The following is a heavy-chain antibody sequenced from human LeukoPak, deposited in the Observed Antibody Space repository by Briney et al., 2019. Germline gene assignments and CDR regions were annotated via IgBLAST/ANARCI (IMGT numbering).Heavy chain of an antibody. V-gene: IGHV3-30*18. CDR3: ANPLRYFDWYAFDI. D-gene: IGHD3-9*01. J-gene: IGHJ3*02. CDR1: GFTFSSYG. Sequence: GGSLRLSCAASGFTFSSYGMHWVRQAPGKGLEWVAVISYDGSNKYYADSVKGRFTISRDNSKNTLYLQMNSLRAEDTAVYYCANPLRYFDWYAFDIWGQGTMVTVSS. CDR2: ISYDGSNK.